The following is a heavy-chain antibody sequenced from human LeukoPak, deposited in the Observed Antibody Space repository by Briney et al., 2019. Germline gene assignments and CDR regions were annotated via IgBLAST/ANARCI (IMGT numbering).Heavy chain of an antibody. CDR3: ARDQYYDSKGWFDP. D-gene: IGHD3-22*01. CDR2: ISAYNVNT. J-gene: IGHJ5*02. V-gene: IGHV1-18*01. CDR1: GYTFTSYG. Sequence: GASVKVSCKASGYTFTSYGISWVRQAPGQGLEWMGWISAYNVNTNYAQKLQGRVTMTTDTSTSTAYMELRSLRSDDTAVYYCARDQYYDSKGWFDPWGQGTLVTVPS.